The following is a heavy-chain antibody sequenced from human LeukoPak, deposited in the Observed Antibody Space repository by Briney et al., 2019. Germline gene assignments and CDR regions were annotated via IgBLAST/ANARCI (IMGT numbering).Heavy chain of an antibody. CDR2: IYSGGST. J-gene: IGHJ6*02. CDR3: ARRPTTMVTGCYGMDV. Sequence: PGWSLRLSCAASGFTVSSNYMSWVRQTPGKGLEWVSVIYSGGSTYYADSVKGRFTISRDNSKNTLYLQMNSLRAEDTAVYYCARRPTTMVTGCYGMDVWGQGTTVTVSS. CDR1: GFTVSSNY. D-gene: IGHD5-18*01. V-gene: IGHV3-66*01.